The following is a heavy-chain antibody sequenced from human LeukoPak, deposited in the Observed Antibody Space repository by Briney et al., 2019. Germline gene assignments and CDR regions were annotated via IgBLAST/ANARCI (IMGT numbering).Heavy chain of an antibody. CDR2: MYYSGRT. CDR3: ARDSPYYYGSGSAPYYMDV. CDR1: GGSLSSSSYY. J-gene: IGHJ6*03. Sequence: SETLSLTCTVSGGSLSSSSYYWGWLRQPPGRGLEWLGSMYYSGRTYYNPSRKSRVTISENTSKKQFSLKLSSVTAADTAVYYCARDSPYYYGSGSAPYYMDVWGKGTTVTISS. D-gene: IGHD3-10*01. V-gene: IGHV4-39*07.